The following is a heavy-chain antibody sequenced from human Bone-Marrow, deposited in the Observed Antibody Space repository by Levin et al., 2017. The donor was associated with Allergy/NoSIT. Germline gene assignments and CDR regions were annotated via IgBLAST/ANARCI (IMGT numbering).Heavy chain of an antibody. V-gene: IGHV3-74*01. CDR2: IKPDGTGA. CDR1: GFIFSNFW. D-gene: IGHD7-27*01. J-gene: IGHJ5*02. Sequence: QRGESLKISCAASGFIFSNFWMHWVRQVPGKGLMFVSTIKPDGTGANYADSVKGRFTISRDNSKNTLFLEMNSLRVEDTGVYYCTNSLTGEASWGRGTLVTVSS. CDR3: TNSLTGEAS.